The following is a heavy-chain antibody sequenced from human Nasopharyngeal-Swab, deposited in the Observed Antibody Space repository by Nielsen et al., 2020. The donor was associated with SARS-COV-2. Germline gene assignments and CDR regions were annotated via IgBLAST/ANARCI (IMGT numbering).Heavy chain of an antibody. V-gene: IGHV4-31*03. CDR1: GGSISSGGYY. CDR3: ARGGPSPLDY. CDR2: IYYSGST. Sequence: SETLSLTCTVSGGSISSGGYYWSWIRQHPGKGLEWIGYIYYSGSTYYNPSLKSRVTISVDTSKNQFSLKLSSVTAADTAVYYCARGGPSPLDYWAQGTLVTVSS. J-gene: IGHJ4*02.